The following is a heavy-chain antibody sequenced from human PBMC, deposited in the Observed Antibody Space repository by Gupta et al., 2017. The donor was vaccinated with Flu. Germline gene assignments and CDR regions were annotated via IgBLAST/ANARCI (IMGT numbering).Heavy chain of an antibody. V-gene: IGHV3-66*02. CDR1: TVSSNY. J-gene: IGHJ5*02. CDR3: ARGRGYYDILTGYYRDNWFDP. D-gene: IGHD3-9*01. CDR2: IYSGGST. Sequence: TVSSNYMSWVRQAPGKGLEWVSVIYSGGSTYYADSVKGRFTISRDNSKNTLYLQMNSLRAEDTAVYYCARGRGYYDILTGYYRDNWFDPWGQGTLVTVSS.